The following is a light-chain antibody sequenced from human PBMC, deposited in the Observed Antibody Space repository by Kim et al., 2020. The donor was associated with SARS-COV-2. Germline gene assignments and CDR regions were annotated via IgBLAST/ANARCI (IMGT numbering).Light chain of an antibody. CDR3: QAWDSSTGGV. Sequence: SYELTQPPSVSVCPGQTASITCSGDKLGDKYACWYQQKPGQSPVLVIYQDSKRPSGIPERFSGSNSGNTATLTISGTQAMDEADYYCQAWDSSTGGVFGTGTKVTVL. CDR1: KLGDKY. J-gene: IGLJ1*01. CDR2: QDS. V-gene: IGLV3-1*01.